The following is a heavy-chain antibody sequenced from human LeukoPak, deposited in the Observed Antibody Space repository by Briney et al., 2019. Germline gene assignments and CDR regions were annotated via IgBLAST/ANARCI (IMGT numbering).Heavy chain of an antibody. D-gene: IGHD6-6*01. J-gene: IGHJ5*02. V-gene: IGHV4-31*03. CDR2: IYYSGST. CDR3: ARGGAARRGASWFDP. CDR1: GGSISSGGYY. Sequence: SETLSLTCTVSGGSISSGGYYWSWIRQHPGKGLEWIGYIYYSGSTYYNPSLKSRVTISVDTSKNQFSLKLSSVTAADTAVYYCARGGAARRGASWFDPWGQGTLVTVSS.